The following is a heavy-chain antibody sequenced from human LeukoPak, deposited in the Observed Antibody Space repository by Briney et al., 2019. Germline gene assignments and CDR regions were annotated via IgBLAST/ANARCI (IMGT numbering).Heavy chain of an antibody. Sequence: GGSLRLSCAASGFTFSSYTMSWVRQAPGKGLEWVSAISGSGGSTYYADSVKGRFTISRDNSKNTLYLQMYSLRAEDTAVYYCAKDWPSYSSSWYFDYWGQGTLVTVSS. CDR2: ISGSGGST. D-gene: IGHD6-13*01. CDR1: GFTFSSYT. V-gene: IGHV3-23*01. CDR3: AKDWPSYSSSWYFDY. J-gene: IGHJ4*02.